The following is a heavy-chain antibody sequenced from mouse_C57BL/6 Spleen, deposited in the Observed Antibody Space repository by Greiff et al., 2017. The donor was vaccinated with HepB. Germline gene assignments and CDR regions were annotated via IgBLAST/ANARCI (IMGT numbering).Heavy chain of an antibody. CDR2: IYPGDGDT. Sequence: QVQLQQSGPELVKPGASVKISCKASGYAFSSSWMNWVKQRPGKGLEWIGRIYPGDGDTNYNGKFKGKATLTADKSSSTAYMQLSSLTSEDSAVYFCARWMLDSSVLYYFDYWGQGTTLTVSS. V-gene: IGHV1-82*01. CDR1: GYAFSSSW. J-gene: IGHJ2*01. D-gene: IGHD3-2*02. CDR3: ARWMLDSSVLYYFDY.